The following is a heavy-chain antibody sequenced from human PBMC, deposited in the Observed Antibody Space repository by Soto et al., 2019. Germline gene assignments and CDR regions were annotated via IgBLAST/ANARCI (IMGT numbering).Heavy chain of an antibody. CDR2: IYSGGST. CDR3: ARDLTVAGFDY. CDR1: GFTVSSNY. V-gene: IGHV3-66*01. Sequence: EVRLVESGGGLVQPGGSLRLSCAASGFTVSSNYMSWVRQAPGKGLEWVSVIYSGGSTYYADSVKGRFTISRDNSKNTLYLQMNSLRAEDTAVYYCARDLTVAGFDYWGQGTLVTVSS. J-gene: IGHJ4*02. D-gene: IGHD6-19*01.